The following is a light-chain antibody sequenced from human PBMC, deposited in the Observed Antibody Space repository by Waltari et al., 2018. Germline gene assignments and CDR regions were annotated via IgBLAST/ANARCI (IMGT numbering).Light chain of an antibody. CDR3: QQRSSWPSIT. Sequence: EIVLTQFPATLSLSPGERATLSCRDSQSVSSYLAWYQQKPGQAPRQLSYDASNRATGIPPRFSGSGSGTDFTLTISSLEPEDFAVYYCQQRSSWPSITFGQGTRLEIK. CDR2: DAS. J-gene: IGKJ5*01. CDR1: QSVSSY. V-gene: IGKV3-11*01.